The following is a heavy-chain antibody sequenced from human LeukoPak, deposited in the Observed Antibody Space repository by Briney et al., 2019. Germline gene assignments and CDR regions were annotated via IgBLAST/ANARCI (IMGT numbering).Heavy chain of an antibody. V-gene: IGHV4-59*01. D-gene: IGHD2-15*01. CDR2: IYYSGST. CDR1: GGSISSYY. CDR3: ARELAGGHFDY. J-gene: IGHJ4*02. Sequence: SETLSLTCTVSGGSISSYYWSWIRQPPGKGLEWIGYIYYSGSTNYNPSLKSRVTISVDTFKNQFSLKLSSVTAADTAVYYCARELAGGHFDYWGQGTLVTVSS.